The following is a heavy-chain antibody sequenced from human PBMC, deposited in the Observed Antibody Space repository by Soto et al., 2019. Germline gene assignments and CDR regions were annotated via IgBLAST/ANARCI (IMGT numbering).Heavy chain of an antibody. CDR2: INHSGST. D-gene: IGHD3-22*01. Sequence: PSETLSLTCAVYGGSFSGYYWSWIRQPPGKGLEWIGEINHSGSTNYNPSLKSRVTISVDTSKNQFSLKLSSVTAADTAVYYCARYYDSSGSEHGEFDYWGQGTLVTVSS. J-gene: IGHJ4*02. CDR3: ARYYDSSGSEHGEFDY. CDR1: GGSFSGYY. V-gene: IGHV4-34*01.